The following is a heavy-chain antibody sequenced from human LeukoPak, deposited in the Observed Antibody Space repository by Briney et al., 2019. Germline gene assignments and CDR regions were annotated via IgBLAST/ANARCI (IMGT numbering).Heavy chain of an antibody. V-gene: IGHV1-2*02. CDR1: GYTFTGYY. D-gene: IGHD2-2*01. CDR3: ARDPLDVDYCSSTSCYWFDP. J-gene: IGHJ5*02. Sequence: ASVKVSCKASGYTFTGYYMHWVRQAPGQGLEWMGWINPNSGGTNYAQKFQGRVTMTRDTSISTAYMELSRLRSDDTAVYYCARDPLDVDYCSSTSCYWFDPWGQGTLVTVSS. CDR2: INPNSGGT.